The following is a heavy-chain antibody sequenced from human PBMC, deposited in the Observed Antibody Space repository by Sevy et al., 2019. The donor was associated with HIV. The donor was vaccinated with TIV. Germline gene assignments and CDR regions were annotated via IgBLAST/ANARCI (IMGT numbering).Heavy chain of an antibody. D-gene: IGHD3-22*01. V-gene: IGHV3-9*01. CDR3: AKDTAPHYYDSSGQYYYYYGMDV. J-gene: IGHJ6*02. Sequence: GGSLRLSCAASGFTFDDYAMHWVRQAPGKGLEWVSGISWNSGSIGYADSVKGRFTISRDNAKNSLYLQMYSLRAEDTALYYCAKDTAPHYYDSSGQYYYYYGMDVWGQGTTVTVSS. CDR2: ISWNSGSI. CDR1: GFTFDDYA.